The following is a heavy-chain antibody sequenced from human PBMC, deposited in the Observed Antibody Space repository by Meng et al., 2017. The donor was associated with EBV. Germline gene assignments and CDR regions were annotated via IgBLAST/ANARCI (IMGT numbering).Heavy chain of an antibody. D-gene: IGHD6-13*01. J-gene: IGHJ4*02. CDR1: GGTFSSYA. Sequence: GQLVQSGAEVKKPGSSVKVTCKASGGTFSSYAIRWVRQAHGQGLEWMGGIIPIFGTANYAQKCQGRVTITADKSTSTAYMELSSLRSEDTAVYYCARAEIAAAGRLDYWGQGTLVTVSS. V-gene: IGHV1-69*06. CDR2: IIPIFGTA. CDR3: ARAEIAAAGRLDY.